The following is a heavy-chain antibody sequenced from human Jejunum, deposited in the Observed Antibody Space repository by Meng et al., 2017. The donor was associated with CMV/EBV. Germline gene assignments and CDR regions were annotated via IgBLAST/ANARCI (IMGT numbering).Heavy chain of an antibody. V-gene: IGHV3-15*01. Sequence: GRLLESGEGLVKPGGSLRLCCAASGFTFSDAWMSWVRQAPGKGLEWVGRIKAKTDGEPTDYAAPVKGRFTLSRDDSKNTAYLQMDSLKTDDTAVYYCTRSKVGDFDYWGQGTLVTVSS. CDR1: GFTFSDAW. CDR2: IKAKTDGEPT. J-gene: IGHJ4*02. D-gene: IGHD3-3*01. CDR3: TRSKVGDFDY.